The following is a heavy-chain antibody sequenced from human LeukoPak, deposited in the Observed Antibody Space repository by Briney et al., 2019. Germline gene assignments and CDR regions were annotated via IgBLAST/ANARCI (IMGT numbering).Heavy chain of an antibody. CDR1: GFAFSDCY. V-gene: IGHV3-11*01. CDR3: AKAAAYFLEYFQN. J-gene: IGHJ1*01. D-gene: IGHD3-16*01. Sequence: KPGGSLRLSCAASGFAFSDCYMTWIRQAPGKGLEYISYIGGSGGDITYADSVRGRFTVSRDNAKNSLYLQMNSLRVEDTAVYYCAKAAAYFLEYFQNWGPGTLVIVSS. CDR2: IGGSGGDI.